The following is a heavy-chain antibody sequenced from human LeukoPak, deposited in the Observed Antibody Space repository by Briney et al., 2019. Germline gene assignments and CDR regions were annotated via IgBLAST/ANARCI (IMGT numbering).Heavy chain of an antibody. CDR1: GFTFSTYE. CDR2: IGPSGRII. Sequence: GGSLRLSCVASGFTFSTYEMNWVRQAPGKGLEWPSYIGPSGRIIYYADSVKGRFTISRDNAKTSLYLQINSLRAEDTAVYYCARYMVPEQYMDVWGKGTTVTVSS. D-gene: IGHD1/OR15-1a*01. V-gene: IGHV3-48*03. CDR3: ARYMVPEQYMDV. J-gene: IGHJ6*03.